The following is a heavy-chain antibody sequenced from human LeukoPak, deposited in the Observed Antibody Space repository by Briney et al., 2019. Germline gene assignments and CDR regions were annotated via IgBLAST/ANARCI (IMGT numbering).Heavy chain of an antibody. Sequence: GGSLRLSCTTSGVTFGDYAMSWVRQAPGKGLEWVGFIRSKAYGGTTEYAASVKGRFTISRDDSKSIAYLQMNSLKTEDTAVYYCARDYIDDNWNYPDAFDIWGQGTMVTVSS. CDR1: GVTFGDYA. V-gene: IGHV3-49*04. D-gene: IGHD1-7*01. CDR3: ARDYIDDNWNYPDAFDI. J-gene: IGHJ3*02. CDR2: IRSKAYGGTT.